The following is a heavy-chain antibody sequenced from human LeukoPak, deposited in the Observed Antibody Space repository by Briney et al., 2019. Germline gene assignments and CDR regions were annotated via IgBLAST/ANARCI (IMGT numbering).Heavy chain of an antibody. CDR3: ARGAGYFDWLSIKVYYFDY. CDR2: MNPNSGNT. V-gene: IGHV1-8*01. J-gene: IGHJ4*02. D-gene: IGHD3-9*01. CDR1: GYTFTRYD. Sequence: ASVKVSCKASGYTFTRYDINWVRQATGQGLEWMGWMNPNSGNTGYAQKFQGRVTMTRNTSISTAYMELSSLRSEDTAVYYCARGAGYFDWLSIKVYYFDYWGQGTLVTVSS.